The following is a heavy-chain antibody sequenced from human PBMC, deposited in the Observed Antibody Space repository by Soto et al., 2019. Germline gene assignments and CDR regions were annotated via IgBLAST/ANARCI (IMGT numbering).Heavy chain of an antibody. CDR2: IKEDGSEK. CDR3: ASLLSAVRLGFDY. J-gene: IGHJ4*02. D-gene: IGHD4-17*01. V-gene: IGHV3-7*01. CDR1: GFTFSRYW. Sequence: GGSLRLSCAVSGFTFSRYWMSWVRQAPGKGLEWVANIKEDGSEKYYVDSVKGRFTTSRDNAKNSLYRQMNSLRAEDTAVYYCASLLSAVRLGFDYWGQGALVTVSS.